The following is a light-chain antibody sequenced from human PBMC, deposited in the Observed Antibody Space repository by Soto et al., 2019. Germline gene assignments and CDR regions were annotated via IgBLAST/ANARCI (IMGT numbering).Light chain of an antibody. CDR2: DAS. CDR1: QSIASW. Sequence: DIQMTQSPSTLSASVGDRVTITCRASQSIASWLAWYQQKPGRAPDLLTYDASTLKSGVPTRFSGSGDVREFTVTIRDLQPDDFATYYCQQYNTYELGQGAQVDI. CDR3: QQYNTYE. J-gene: IGKJ1*01. V-gene: IGKV1-5*01.